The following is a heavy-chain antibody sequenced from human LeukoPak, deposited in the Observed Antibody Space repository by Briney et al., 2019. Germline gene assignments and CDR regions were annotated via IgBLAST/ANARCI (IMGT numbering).Heavy chain of an antibody. D-gene: IGHD2-8*02. Sequence: GGSLRLSCAASGFTVSTNAMSWVRQAQGRGLEWVSGIGGDGRTHYAGSVRGRFSIFRDNSKNTVYLQMNSLRDDDTAVYHCAKDLSWWAAVDFWGQGMLVSVSS. J-gene: IGHJ4*02. CDR1: GFTVSTNA. CDR2: IGGDGRT. CDR3: AKDLSWWAAVDF. V-gene: IGHV3-23*01.